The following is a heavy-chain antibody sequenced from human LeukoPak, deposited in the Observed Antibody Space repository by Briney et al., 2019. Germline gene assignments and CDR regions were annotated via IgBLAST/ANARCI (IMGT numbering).Heavy chain of an antibody. V-gene: IGHV3-30*03. CDR2: ISYDGSNK. CDR1: GFTFSSYG. CDR3: ASSPSTGGK. J-gene: IGHJ4*02. Sequence: QPGRSLRLSCAASGFTFSSYGMHWVRRAPGKGLEWVAVISYDGSNKYYADSVKGRFTISRDNSKNTLYLQMNSPRAEDTAVYYCASSPSTGGKWGQGTLVTVSS. D-gene: IGHD1-14*01.